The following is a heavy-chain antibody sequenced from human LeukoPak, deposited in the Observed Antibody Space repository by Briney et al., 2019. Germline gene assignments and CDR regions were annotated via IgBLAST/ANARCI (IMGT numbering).Heavy chain of an antibody. CDR2: IYYSGST. CDR3: ARASYYYYGMDV. J-gene: IGHJ6*02. CDR1: GGSISSGDYY. V-gene: IGHV4-30-4*01. Sequence: SQTLSLTCTVSGGSISSGDYYWSWIRQPPGKGLEWIGYIYYSGSTYYNPSLKSRVTLSVNTSKDQFSLKLSSGTAADTGVYYCARASYYYYGMDVWGQGTTVTVSS.